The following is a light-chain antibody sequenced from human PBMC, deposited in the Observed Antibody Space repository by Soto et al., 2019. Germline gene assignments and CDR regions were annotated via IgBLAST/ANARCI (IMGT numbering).Light chain of an antibody. CDR1: QSVSSSY. CDR2: GAS. CDR3: QQYGSSPYT. J-gene: IGKJ2*01. V-gene: IGKV3-20*01. Sequence: EVVLTQSPGTLSLSPGESATLSCRASQSVSSSYLAWYQQKPGQAPRLLIYGASTGATGIPDRFSGSGSGTDFTLTISRLEPEDFAVYYCQQYGSSPYTFGQGTQLEIK.